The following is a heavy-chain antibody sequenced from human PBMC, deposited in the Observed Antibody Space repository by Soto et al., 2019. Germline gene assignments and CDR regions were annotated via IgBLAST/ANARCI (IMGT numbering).Heavy chain of an antibody. CDR1: GGSVTSYY. V-gene: IGHV4-59*02. CDR3: ARGLGCSSTSCYSHYYYYYGMDV. CDR2: IYYSGST. D-gene: IGHD2-2*01. J-gene: IGHJ6*02. Sequence: SETLSLTCTVSGGSVTSYYWSWIRQPPGKGMEWIAYIYYSGSTNYNPSLKSRVTVSVDMSKNQFSLTLTSVTAAEKAVYYCARGLGCSSTSCYSHYYYYYGMDVWGQGTTVTVS.